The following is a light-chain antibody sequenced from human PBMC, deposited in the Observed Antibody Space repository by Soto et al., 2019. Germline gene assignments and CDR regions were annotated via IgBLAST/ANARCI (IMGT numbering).Light chain of an antibody. CDR3: QQYNSYPIT. V-gene: IGKV1-5*01. Sequence: GYIVTIACCASQSISSWLAWYQQKPGKAPKFLIYDASNLESGVPSRFSGSGSGTEFTLTISSLQPDDFATYYCQQYNSYPITFGQGTRLETK. CDR1: QSISSW. CDR2: DAS. J-gene: IGKJ5*01.